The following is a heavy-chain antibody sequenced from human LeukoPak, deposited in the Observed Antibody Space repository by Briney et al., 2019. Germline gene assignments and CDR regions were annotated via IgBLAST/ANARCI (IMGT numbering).Heavy chain of an antibody. CDR1: GFTFSSYA. CDR2: ISGSGGST. V-gene: IGHV3-23*01. Sequence: GGSLRLSCAASGFTFSSYAVSWVRQTPGKGLEWVSAISGSGGSTYYADSVKGRFTISRDNSKNTLYLQMNCLRAEDTAVYYCANTLTTVVIPGAFDIWGQGTMVTVSS. D-gene: IGHD4-23*01. J-gene: IGHJ3*02. CDR3: ANTLTTVVIPGAFDI.